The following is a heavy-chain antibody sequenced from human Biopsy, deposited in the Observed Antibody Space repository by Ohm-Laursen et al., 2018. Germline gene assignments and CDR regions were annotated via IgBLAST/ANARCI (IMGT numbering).Heavy chain of an antibody. V-gene: IGHV4-34*01. Sequence: TLSLTCGVYGGSFSGYYCSWIRQPPGKGLEWIGEINDSGRTNYNPSLRSRVTFSVDTSKNQFSLKLSSVTAADTAVYYCGRGTNYYGSGRNRHWFDPWGQGTQVTVSS. CDR2: INDSGRT. CDR1: GGSFSGYY. CDR3: GRGTNYYGSGRNRHWFDP. D-gene: IGHD3-10*01. J-gene: IGHJ5*02.